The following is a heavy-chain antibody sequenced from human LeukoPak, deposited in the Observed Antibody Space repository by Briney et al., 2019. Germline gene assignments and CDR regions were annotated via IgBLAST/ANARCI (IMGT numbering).Heavy chain of an antibody. V-gene: IGHV4-38-2*02. CDR1: GYSISSGYY. CDR2: IYHSGST. D-gene: IGHD1-26*01. CDR3: ARKGGRSYLQRYFDY. J-gene: IGHJ4*02. Sequence: PSETLSLTCTVSGYSISSGYYWGWIRQPPGKGLEWIGSIYHSGSTYYNPSLKSRVTISVDTSKNQFSLKLSSVTAADTAVYYCARKGGRSYLQRYFDYWGQGTLVTVSS.